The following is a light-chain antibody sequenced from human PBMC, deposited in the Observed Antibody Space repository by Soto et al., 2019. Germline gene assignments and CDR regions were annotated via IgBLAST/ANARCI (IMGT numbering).Light chain of an antibody. Sequence: QSVLTQPPSASATPGQSVTISCSGSSSNIASNYVYWYHQLPGTAPKLLIYKNYQRPSGVPDRFSGSKSGTSASLAISGLRSEDEADYYCATWDDTLSGDVFGTGTKLTVL. V-gene: IGLV1-47*01. CDR3: ATWDDTLSGDV. CDR1: SSNIASNY. CDR2: KNY. J-gene: IGLJ1*01.